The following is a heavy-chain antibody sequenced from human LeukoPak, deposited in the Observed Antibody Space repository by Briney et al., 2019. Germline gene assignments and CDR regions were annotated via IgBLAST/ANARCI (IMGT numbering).Heavy chain of an antibody. CDR1: GFTFSNYA. CDR2: ISGSGTTT. D-gene: IGHD1-26*01. V-gene: IGHV3-23*01. Sequence: GGSLRLSCAASGFTFSNYAMSWVRQAPGKGLEWVSAISGSGTTTYYADSVKGRFTISRDSSKNTLYLQMNSLRAEDTSVYYCAKEGNYYGTYYCGQGTLVTVSS. CDR3: AKEGNYYGTYY. J-gene: IGHJ4*02.